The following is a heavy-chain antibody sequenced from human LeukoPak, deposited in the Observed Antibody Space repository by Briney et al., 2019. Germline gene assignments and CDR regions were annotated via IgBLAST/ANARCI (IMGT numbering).Heavy chain of an antibody. D-gene: IGHD4-17*01. J-gene: IGHJ6*03. CDR1: VGSISRYY. CDR2: IYYSGST. Sequence: SETLSLTCTVSVGSISRYYWSWIRQPPGKGLEWRGYIYYSGSTNYNPHLKRRVTISVATSKNQFSLKLSSVTAADTAVYYCARNIYGDYYYYYYMDVWGKGTTVTVSS. V-gene: IGHV4-59*01. CDR3: ARNIYGDYYYYYYMDV.